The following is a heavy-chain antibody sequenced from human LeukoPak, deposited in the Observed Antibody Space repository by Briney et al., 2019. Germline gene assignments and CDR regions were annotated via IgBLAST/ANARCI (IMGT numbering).Heavy chain of an antibody. CDR1: GYTFTGYY. CDR2: INPNSGGT. J-gene: IGHJ4*02. CDR3: ATLADDDY. D-gene: IGHD6-25*01. Sequence: GASVKVSCKASGYTFTGYYMHWVRQAPGQGLEWMGWINPNSGGTNYAQKFQGRVTMTRNTSISTAYMELSSLRSEDTAVYYCATLADDDYWGQGTLVTVSS. V-gene: IGHV1-2*02.